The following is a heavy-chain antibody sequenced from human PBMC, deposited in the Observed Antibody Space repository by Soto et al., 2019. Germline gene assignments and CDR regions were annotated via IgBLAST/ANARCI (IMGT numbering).Heavy chain of an antibody. V-gene: IGHV5-51*01. CDR3: ASPMAVRGYGMDV. CDR1: GYRFTSYL. J-gene: IGHJ6*02. CDR2: IYPGDSDT. Sequence: GEADKRSAKGCGYRFTSYLVGWVRQLPGKGLEWMGIIYPGDSDTRYSPSFQGQVTISADKSISTAYLQWSSLKASDTAMYYCASPMAVRGYGMDVWGQGTTVTVSS. D-gene: IGHD3-10*01.